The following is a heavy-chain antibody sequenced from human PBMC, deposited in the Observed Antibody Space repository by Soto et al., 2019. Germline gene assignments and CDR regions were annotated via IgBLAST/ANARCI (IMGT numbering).Heavy chain of an antibody. D-gene: IGHD4-17*01. CDR2: VYYSGGT. V-gene: IGHV4-39*07. J-gene: IGHJ4*02. CDR3: ARRGGGDYLFDS. Sequence: SETLSLTCAVSGGSIDNSHSFWGWVRQPPGRGLEFLGSVYYSGGTYYNPSLKSRVSISVDTSKNEFSLKLTSITAADTAIYFCARRGGGDYLFDSWGQGILVTVSS. CDR1: GGSIDNSHSF.